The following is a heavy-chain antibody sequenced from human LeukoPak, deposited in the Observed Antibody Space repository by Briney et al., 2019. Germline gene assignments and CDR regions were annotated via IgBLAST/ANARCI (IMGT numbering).Heavy chain of an antibody. J-gene: IGHJ5*02. CDR2: IYHSGST. Sequence: SETLSLTCTVSGGSISSGGYYWSWIRQPPGKGLEWIGYIYHSGSTYYNPSLKSRVTISVDRSKNQFSLKLSSVTAADTAVYYCARDSLTPGGFDPWGQGTLVTVSS. CDR1: GGSISSGGYY. V-gene: IGHV4-30-2*01. CDR3: ARDSLTPGGFDP. D-gene: IGHD4-17*01.